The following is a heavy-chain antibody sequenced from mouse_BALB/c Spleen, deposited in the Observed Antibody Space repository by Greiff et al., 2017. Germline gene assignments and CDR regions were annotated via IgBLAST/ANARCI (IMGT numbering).Heavy chain of an antibody. D-gene: IGHD2-4*01. CDR2: IWSGGST. CDR3: ARNTYYDYDGNPYYYAMDD. J-gene: IGHJ4*01. V-gene: IGHV2-2*02. CDR1: GFSLTSYG. Sequence: VQLQQSGPGLVQPSQSLSITCTVSGFSLTSYGVHWVRQSPGKGLEWLGVIWSGGSTDYNAAFISRLSISKDNSKSQVFFKMNSLQANDTAIYYCARNTYYDYDGNPYYYAMDDWGQGTSVTVSS.